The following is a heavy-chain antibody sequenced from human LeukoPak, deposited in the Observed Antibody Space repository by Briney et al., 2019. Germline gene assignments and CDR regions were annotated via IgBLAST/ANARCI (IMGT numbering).Heavy chain of an antibody. D-gene: IGHD1-1*01. V-gene: IGHV4-38-2*02. CDR3: ARRSPTALGDY. CDR2: INHTGST. Sequence: SETQSLTCTVSGYSISSGYYWGWIRQPPGKGLEWIGEINHTGSTNYNPSLKSRVTVSVDTSMNQFSLKLNSVTAADTAVYYCARRSPTALGDYWGQGTLVTVSS. J-gene: IGHJ4*02. CDR1: GYSISSGYY.